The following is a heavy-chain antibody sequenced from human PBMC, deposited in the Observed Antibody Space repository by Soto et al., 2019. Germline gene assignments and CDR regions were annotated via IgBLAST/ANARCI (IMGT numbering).Heavy chain of an antibody. D-gene: IGHD3-10*01. CDR1: GVTFSSET. V-gene: IGHV1-69*01. CDR2: IIPLLGTA. CDR3: ATELSEHPASPFDA. Sequence: QVQLVQSGADVKKPGSSVKVSCQASGVTFSSETLGWVRQAPGQGLEWVGGIIPLLGTASYAQKFQGRVTITADESTSTVYMELSSLRSDDTAVYFCATELSEHPASPFDAWGQRTLVNVSS. J-gene: IGHJ4*02.